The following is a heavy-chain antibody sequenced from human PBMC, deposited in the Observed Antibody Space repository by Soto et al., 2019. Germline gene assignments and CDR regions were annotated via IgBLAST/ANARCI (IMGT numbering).Heavy chain of an antibody. D-gene: IGHD2-2*01. CDR1: GVTFNNYT. Sequence: QVQLEQSGAEMRKPGSSVKVSCKASGVTFNNYTITWVRQAPGQGLEWMGGIIPALGTATYPQNFQGRVIFTADRPTGTAYTELSSLISEDTAVYYCARQHCSGTNCPDYYYYLDVWGKGTTVTVSS. CDR3: ARQHCSGTNCPDYYYYLDV. V-gene: IGHV1-69*08. J-gene: IGHJ6*03. CDR2: IIPALGTA.